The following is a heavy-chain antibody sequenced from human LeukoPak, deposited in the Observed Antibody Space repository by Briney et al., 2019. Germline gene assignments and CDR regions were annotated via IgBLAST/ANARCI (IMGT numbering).Heavy chain of an antibody. V-gene: IGHV4-59*01. CDR3: ARAKSGDYVSDAPTAFDY. CDR1: GGSISSYY. CDR2: IYYSGST. D-gene: IGHD4-17*01. Sequence: NPSETLSLTCTVSGGSISSYYWSWIRQPPGKGLEWIGYIYYSGSTNYNPSLKSRVTISVDTSKNQFSLKLSSVTAADTAVYYCARAKSGDYVSDAPTAFDYWGQGTLVTVSS. J-gene: IGHJ4*02.